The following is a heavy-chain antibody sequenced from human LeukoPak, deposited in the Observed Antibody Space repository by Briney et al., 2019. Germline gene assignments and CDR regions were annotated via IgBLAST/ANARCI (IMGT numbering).Heavy chain of an antibody. D-gene: IGHD5-18*01. CDR1: GFTFSDYY. Sequence: GGSLRLSCAASGFTFSDYYMSWIRQAPGKGLEWVSYISSSSSYTNYAGSVKGRFTISRDNAKNSLYLQMNSLRTEDTAVYYCARDGDVDTAMVDYWGQGTLVTVSS. V-gene: IGHV3-11*05. CDR3: ARDGDVDTAMVDY. J-gene: IGHJ4*02. CDR2: ISSSSSYT.